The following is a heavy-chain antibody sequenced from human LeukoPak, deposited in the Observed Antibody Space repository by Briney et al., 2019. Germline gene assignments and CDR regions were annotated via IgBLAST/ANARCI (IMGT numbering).Heavy chain of an antibody. J-gene: IGHJ4*02. CDR3: ARGDSYGYPVPYFDY. Sequence: SETLSLTCAVSGGSISSSNWWSWVRQPPGKGLEWIGEIYHSGSTNYNPSLKSRVTISVDKSKNPFSLKLSSVTAADTAVYYCARGDSYGYPVPYFDYWGQGTLVTVSS. CDR1: GGSISSSNW. D-gene: IGHD5-18*01. CDR2: IYHSGST. V-gene: IGHV4-4*02.